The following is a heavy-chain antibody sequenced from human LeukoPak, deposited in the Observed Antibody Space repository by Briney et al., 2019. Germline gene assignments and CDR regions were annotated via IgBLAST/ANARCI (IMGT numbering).Heavy chain of an antibody. CDR1: GSSFTSYW. V-gene: IGHV5-51*01. J-gene: IGHJ4*02. D-gene: IGHD2-15*01. CDR3: ARHPYCSGGSCYSDY. Sequence: GASLKISCKGSGSSFTSYWIGWGRRMPGKGLEWMGIIYPGDSDTRHSPSFQGQVTISADKSISTAYLQWSSLKASDTAMYYCARHPYCSGGSCYSDYWGQGTLVTVSS. CDR2: IYPGDSDT.